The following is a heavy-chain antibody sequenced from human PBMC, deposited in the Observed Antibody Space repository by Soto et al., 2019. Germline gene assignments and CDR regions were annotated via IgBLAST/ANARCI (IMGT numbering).Heavy chain of an antibody. V-gene: IGHV1-2*02. CDR1: GYPFTGPY. CDR3: ARDFRTYSHGVDV. CDR2: INPSSGGT. J-gene: IGHJ6*02. Sequence: ASVKVSCKASGYPFTGPYIYWVRQAPGQGLEWMGWINPSSGGTEFAEKFQGRVTVTRDTSIRTVFLELNSLTSDDTGVYFCARDFRTYSHGVDVWGQRIAVSVSS. D-gene: IGHD4-4*01.